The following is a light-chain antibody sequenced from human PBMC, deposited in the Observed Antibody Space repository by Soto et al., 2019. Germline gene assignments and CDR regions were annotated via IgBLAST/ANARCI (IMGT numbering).Light chain of an antibody. CDR3: HRYNSYS. CDR2: GAS. Sequence: EIVMTQSPATLSVSPGERVTLSCRASQSVSSNLAWYQQKAGQAPRLLIYGASTRATGIPARFSGSGSGTEFTMTLRRLQPDDYSSYYFHRYNSYSFGQGTKVDIK. J-gene: IGKJ1*01. V-gene: IGKV3-15*01. CDR1: QSVSSN.